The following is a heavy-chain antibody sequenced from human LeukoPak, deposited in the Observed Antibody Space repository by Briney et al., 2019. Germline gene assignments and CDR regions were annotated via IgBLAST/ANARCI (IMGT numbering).Heavy chain of an antibody. J-gene: IGHJ2*01. CDR2: ISHSGGT. V-gene: IGHV4-59*01. CDR3: ARDDRFDYMNLWYFDL. CDR1: RASITNYY. Sequence: PSETLSLTCSVSRASITNYYWSWVRQPPGRGLEWIDYISHSGGTNYNPSLRSRVTISLDTSKNQFSLNLSSVTAADTAVYFCARDDRFDYMNLWYFDLWGRGTLVTVSS. D-gene: IGHD4-11*01.